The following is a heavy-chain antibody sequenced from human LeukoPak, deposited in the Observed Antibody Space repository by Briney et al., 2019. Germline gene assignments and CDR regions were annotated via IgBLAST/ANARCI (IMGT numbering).Heavy chain of an antibody. J-gene: IGHJ3*02. Sequence: PSETLSLTCTVSGGSFTTYHWNWIRKPAGKGLEWIGRIYTSGSTNYNPSLKSRVTMSVDTSKNQSSLKLSSVTAADTAVYYCARDGFMVRGVQAFDIWGQGAMVTVSS. CDR2: IYTSGST. CDR3: ARDGFMVRGVQAFDI. D-gene: IGHD3-10*01. V-gene: IGHV4-4*07. CDR1: GGSFTTYH.